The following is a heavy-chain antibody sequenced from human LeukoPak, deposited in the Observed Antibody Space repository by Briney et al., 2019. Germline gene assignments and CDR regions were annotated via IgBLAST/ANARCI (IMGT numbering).Heavy chain of an antibody. D-gene: IGHD2-2*01. CDR2: ISYDRSNK. V-gene: IGHV3-30*04. J-gene: IGHJ6*04. Sequence: GGSLRLSCAASGFTFSSYAMHWVRQAPGKGLEWVAVISYDRSNKYYADSVKGRFTISRDNSKNTLYLQMNSLRAEDTAVYYCARVLCRDIVVVPAENYYGMDVWGKGTTVTVSS. CDR1: GFTFSSYA. CDR3: ARVLCRDIVVVPAENYYGMDV.